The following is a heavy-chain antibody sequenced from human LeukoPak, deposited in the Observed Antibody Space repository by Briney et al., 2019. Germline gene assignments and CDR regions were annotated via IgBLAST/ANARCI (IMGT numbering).Heavy chain of an antibody. CDR1: GGSISSGSYY. V-gene: IGHV4-61*02. J-gene: IGHJ6*03. CDR2: IYTSGST. Sequence: SETLSLTCTVSGGSISSGSYYWSWIRQPAGKGPEWIGRIYTSGSTNYNPSLKSRVTISVDTSKNQFSLKLSSVTAADTAVYYCARQNKVRGVIKKPRKTNYYMDVWGKGTTVTISS. CDR3: ARQNKVRGVIKKPRKTNYYMDV. D-gene: IGHD3-10*01.